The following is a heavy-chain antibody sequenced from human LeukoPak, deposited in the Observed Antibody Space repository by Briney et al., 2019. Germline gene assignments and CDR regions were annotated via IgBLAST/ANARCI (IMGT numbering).Heavy chain of an antibody. D-gene: IGHD2-8*01. Sequence: SETLSLTCTVSGGSISSYYWSWIRQPAGKGLEWIGRIYTSGSTNYNPSLKSRVTMSVDTSKNQFSLKLSSVTAADTAVYYRAREYCTNGVCFESFDYWGQGTLVTVSS. CDR2: IYTSGST. CDR3: AREYCTNGVCFESFDY. V-gene: IGHV4-4*07. CDR1: GGSISSYY. J-gene: IGHJ4*02.